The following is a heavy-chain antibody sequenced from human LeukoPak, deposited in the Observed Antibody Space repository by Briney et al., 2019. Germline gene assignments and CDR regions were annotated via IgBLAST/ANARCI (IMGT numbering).Heavy chain of an antibody. CDR3: ARGPNSNWSGLDF. J-gene: IGHJ4*02. D-gene: IGHD6-6*01. Sequence: GGSLRLSCAASGFTFSSHWMTWVRQAPGKGLEWVANIKEDGSEKYYVDSVKGRFTISRDNAKNSLYLQMNSLRAEDTAVYCCARGPNSNWSGLDFWGQGTLLTVSS. V-gene: IGHV3-7*01. CDR1: GFTFSSHW. CDR2: IKEDGSEK.